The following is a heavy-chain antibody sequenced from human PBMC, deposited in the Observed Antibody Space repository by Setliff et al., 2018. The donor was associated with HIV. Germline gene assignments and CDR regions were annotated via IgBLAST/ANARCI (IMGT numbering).Heavy chain of an antibody. J-gene: IGHJ4*02. CDR1: DDSFSNYD. CDR2: ISSSGTT. V-gene: IGHV4-4*09. CDR3: ARLGRAINDGGSSLRLDF. D-gene: IGHD2-15*01. Sequence: SETLSLTCVVSDDSFSNYDWTWIRQPPGKALEWIGYISSSGTTNYNPSLRSRVTISIETSNTRFSLWLRSVTAADTATYFCARLGRAINDGGSSLRLDFWGQGMLVTVSS.